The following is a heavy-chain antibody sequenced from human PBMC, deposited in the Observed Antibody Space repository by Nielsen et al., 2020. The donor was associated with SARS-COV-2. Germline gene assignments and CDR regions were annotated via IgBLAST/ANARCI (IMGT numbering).Heavy chain of an antibody. CDR1: GGSFSGYY. V-gene: IGHV4-34*01. CDR2: INHSGST. J-gene: IGHJ6*03. CDR3: ARRRSGYSYGHPRGYYYYMDV. D-gene: IGHD5-18*01. Sequence: LRLSCAVYGGSFSGYYWSWIRQPPGKGLEWIGEINHSGSTNYNPSLKSRVTISVDTSKNQFSLKLSSVTAADTAVYYCARRRSGYSYGHPRGYYYYMDVWGKGTTVTVSS.